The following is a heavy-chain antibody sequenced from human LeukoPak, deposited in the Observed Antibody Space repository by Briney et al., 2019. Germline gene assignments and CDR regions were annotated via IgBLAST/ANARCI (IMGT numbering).Heavy chain of an antibody. CDR3: ARTYGSSGLGYFDL. V-gene: IGHV4-59*01. J-gene: IGHJ2*01. Sequence: SETLSLTCTVSGGSISSYYWSWIRQPPGKGLEWIGYIYYSGSTNYSPSLKSRLTISVDTSKNQFSLKLSSVTPADTAVYYCARTYGSSGLGYFDLWGRGTLVTVSS. CDR1: GGSISSYY. CDR2: IYYSGST. D-gene: IGHD6-13*01.